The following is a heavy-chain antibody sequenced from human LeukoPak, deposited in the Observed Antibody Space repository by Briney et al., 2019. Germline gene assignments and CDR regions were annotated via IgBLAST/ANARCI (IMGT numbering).Heavy chain of an antibody. CDR2: INHSGST. J-gene: IGHJ3*02. CDR3: ARFDDSSGYYYVSAFDI. D-gene: IGHD3-22*01. V-gene: IGHV4-34*01. CDR1: GGSFSGYY. Sequence: SETLSLTCAVYGGSFSGYYWSWIRQPPGKGLEWIGEINHSGSTNYNPSLKSRVTISVDTSKNQFSLKLSSVTAADTAVYYCARFDDSSGYYYVSAFDIWGQGTMVTVSS.